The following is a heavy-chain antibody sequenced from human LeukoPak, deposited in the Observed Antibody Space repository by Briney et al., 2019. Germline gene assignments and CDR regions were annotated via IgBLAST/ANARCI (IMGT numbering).Heavy chain of an antibody. D-gene: IGHD3-10*01. CDR1: GYTFTGYY. Sequence: ASVKVSCKSSGYTFTGYYMHWVRQAPGQGLEWMGWINPNSGGTNYAQKFQGRVTMTRDTSISTAYMELSRLRSDDTAVYYCARGRVDYCGSGSLVRNWFDPWGQGTLVTVSS. CDR2: INPNSGGT. V-gene: IGHV1-2*02. CDR3: ARGRVDYCGSGSLVRNWFDP. J-gene: IGHJ5*02.